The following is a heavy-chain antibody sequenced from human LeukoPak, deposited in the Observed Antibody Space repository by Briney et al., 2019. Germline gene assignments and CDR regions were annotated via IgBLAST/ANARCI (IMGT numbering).Heavy chain of an antibody. CDR3: AKGRGSGSPSTYFDY. Sequence: GGSLRLSCAASGFTFSNYAMSWVRQAPGKGLEWVSAISGSGGSTYYADSVKGRFTISRDNSKNTLYLQMNSLRAEDTAVYYCAKGRGSGSPSTYFDYWGQGTLVTVSS. D-gene: IGHD3-10*01. J-gene: IGHJ4*02. V-gene: IGHV3-23*01. CDR2: ISGSGGST. CDR1: GFTFSNYA.